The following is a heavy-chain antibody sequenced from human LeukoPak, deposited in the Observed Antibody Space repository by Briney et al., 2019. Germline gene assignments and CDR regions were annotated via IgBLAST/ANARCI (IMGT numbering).Heavy chain of an antibody. CDR3: ARDWYYYDSSGYYSH. J-gene: IGHJ4*02. Sequence: ASVKVSCKASGYTFTGYCMHWVRQAPGQGLEWMGWINPNSGGTNYAQKFQGRVTMTRDTSISTAYMELSRLRSDDTAVYYCARDWYYYDSSGYYSHWGQGTLVTVSS. CDR2: INPNSGGT. V-gene: IGHV1-2*02. CDR1: GYTFTGYC. D-gene: IGHD3-22*01.